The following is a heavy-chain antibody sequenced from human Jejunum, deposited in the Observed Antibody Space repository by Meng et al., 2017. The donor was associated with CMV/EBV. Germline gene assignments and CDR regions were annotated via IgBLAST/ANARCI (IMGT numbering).Heavy chain of an antibody. CDR3: ATFEYFAY. V-gene: IGHV4-39*07. CDR2: IYHEGST. J-gene: IGHJ4*02. Sequence: TCPVSGGSISSTSYYWGWIRQPPGKGLEWIVTIYHEGSTYYNPSLKSRVTISVDTSKNQFSLKLSSVTAADTAVYFCATFEYFAYWGQGTGVTVSS. D-gene: IGHD2/OR15-2a*01. CDR1: GGSISSTSYY.